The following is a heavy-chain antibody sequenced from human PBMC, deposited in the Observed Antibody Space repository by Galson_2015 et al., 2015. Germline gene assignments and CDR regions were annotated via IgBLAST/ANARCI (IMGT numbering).Heavy chain of an antibody. CDR3: AGGRIAAYPFYYYYGMDV. Sequence: ETLSLTCTVSGGSISSYYWSWIRQPPGKGLEWIGYIYYSGSTNYNPSLKSRVTISVDTSKNQFSLKLSSVTAADTAVYYCAGGRIAAYPFYYYYGMDVWGQGTTVTVSS. V-gene: IGHV4-59*01. CDR1: GGSISSYY. J-gene: IGHJ6*02. D-gene: IGHD6-6*01. CDR2: IYYSGST.